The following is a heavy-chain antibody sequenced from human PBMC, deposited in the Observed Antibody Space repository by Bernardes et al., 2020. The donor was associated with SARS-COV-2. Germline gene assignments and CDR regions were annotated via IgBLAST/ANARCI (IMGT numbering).Heavy chain of an antibody. J-gene: IGHJ3*01. CDR1: GFTFRSFA. V-gene: IGHV3-23*01. CDR2: ISDNGGRT. Sequence: SLMPSCATSGFTFRSFAMSWVRQAPGQGLEWVSTISDNGGRTYYADPVKGRFTISRDNSKNTLDLQMNSLRGEDTAIYYCARKGPPRDAFDVWGQGTIVTVSS. CDR3: ARKGPPRDAFDV.